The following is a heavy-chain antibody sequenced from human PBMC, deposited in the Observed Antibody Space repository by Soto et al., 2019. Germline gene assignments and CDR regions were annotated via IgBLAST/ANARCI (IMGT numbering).Heavy chain of an antibody. CDR2: INPSGGST. D-gene: IGHD3-3*01. V-gene: IGHV1-46*01. Sequence: GASVKVSCKASGYTFTSYYMHWVRQAPGQGLEWMGMINPSGGSTTYAQKFQGRVTMTRDTSTSTVYMELSSLRSEDTAVYYCAIMGVVIVDYFDYWGQGTLVTVSS. CDR3: AIMGVVIVDYFDY. J-gene: IGHJ4*02. CDR1: GYTFTSYY.